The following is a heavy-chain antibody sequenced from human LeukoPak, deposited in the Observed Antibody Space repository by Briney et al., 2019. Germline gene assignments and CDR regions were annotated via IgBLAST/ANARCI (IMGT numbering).Heavy chain of an antibody. J-gene: IGHJ4*02. CDR1: GYTFTSYY. CDR3: ARDGGEKSFDY. Sequence: ASVKVSCKASGYTFTSYYMHWVRQAPGQGLEWMGIINPSGGSTSYAQKFQGRVTMTRDTSISTSYMELNRLRSDDTAFYYCARDGGEKSFDYWGQGALVTVSS. D-gene: IGHD2-15*01. V-gene: IGHV1-46*01. CDR2: INPSGGST.